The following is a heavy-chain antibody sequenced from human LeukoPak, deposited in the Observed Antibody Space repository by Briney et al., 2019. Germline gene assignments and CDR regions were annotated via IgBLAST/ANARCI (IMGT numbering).Heavy chain of an antibody. CDR2: IYYSGST. Sequence: SETLSLTCTVSGGSISSYYWSWIRQPPGKGLEWIGYIYYSGSTNYNPSLKSRVTISADTSKSQFSLNLKSVTAADTAVYYCARLGAYCADDCYSYFDPWGQGILVTVSS. D-gene: IGHD2-21*01. J-gene: IGHJ5*02. V-gene: IGHV4-59*08. CDR1: GGSISSYY. CDR3: ARLGAYCADDCYSYFDP.